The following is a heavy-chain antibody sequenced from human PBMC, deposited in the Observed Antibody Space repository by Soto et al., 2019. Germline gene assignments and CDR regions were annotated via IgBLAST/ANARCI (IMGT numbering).Heavy chain of an antibody. CDR3: ARAYCSGGSCYSGFDY. CDR1: GGSISSSNW. J-gene: IGHJ4*02. Sequence: QVQLQESGPGLVKPSGTLSLTCAVSGGSISSSNWWSWVRQPPGKGLEWIGEIYHSGSTNYNPSLKSRVTISXXKXKXXFSLKLSSGTAADPAVYYCARAYCSGGSCYSGFDYWGQGTLVTVSS. CDR2: IYHSGST. D-gene: IGHD2-15*01. V-gene: IGHV4-4*02.